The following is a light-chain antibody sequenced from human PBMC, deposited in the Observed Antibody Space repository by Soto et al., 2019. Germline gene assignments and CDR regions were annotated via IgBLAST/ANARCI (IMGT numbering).Light chain of an antibody. Sequence: EIVLTQSPGTLSLSPGERATLSCRASQSVSSSYLAWYQQKPGQVPSLLIQGASSKATGIPDRFSGSGSVTDFTLTISRLEPEDFAVYYCQQYGSSPWTFGQGTKVEIK. CDR2: GAS. CDR3: QQYGSSPWT. J-gene: IGKJ1*01. V-gene: IGKV3-20*01. CDR1: QSVSSSY.